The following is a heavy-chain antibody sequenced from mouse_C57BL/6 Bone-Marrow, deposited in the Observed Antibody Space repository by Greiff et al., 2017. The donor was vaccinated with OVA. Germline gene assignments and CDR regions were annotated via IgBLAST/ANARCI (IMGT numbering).Heavy chain of an antibody. CDR1: GYTFTDYN. Sequence: EVQLQQSGPELVKPGASVKMSCKASGYTFTDYNMHWVKQSHGKSLEWIGYINPNNGGTSYNQKFKGKATLTVNKSSSTAYMELRSLTSEDSAVYYCARKSTVPGESFDYWGQGTTLTVSS. CDR2: INPNNGGT. J-gene: IGHJ2*01. D-gene: IGHD1-1*01. V-gene: IGHV1-22*01. CDR3: ARKSTVPGESFDY.